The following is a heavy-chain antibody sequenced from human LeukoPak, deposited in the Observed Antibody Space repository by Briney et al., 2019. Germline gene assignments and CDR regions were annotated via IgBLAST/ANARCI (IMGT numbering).Heavy chain of an antibody. Sequence: PGGSLRLSCAASGFTFGSYAMSWVRQAPGKGLEWVSTIGGAGGNTYYTDSVKGRFTISRDNSKNTLYLQMNSLRAEDTAVYYCAKAISRLDSSSWYLAFAYWGQETLVTVSS. CDR1: GFTFGSYA. CDR2: IGGAGGNT. V-gene: IGHV3-23*01. CDR3: AKAISRLDSSSWYLAFAY. D-gene: IGHD6-13*01. J-gene: IGHJ4*02.